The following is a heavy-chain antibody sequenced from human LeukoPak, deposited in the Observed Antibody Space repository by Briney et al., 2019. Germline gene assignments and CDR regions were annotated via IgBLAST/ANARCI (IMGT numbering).Heavy chain of an antibody. CDR3: AKDSLLGYSSSWYPGDY. Sequence: GGSLRLSCAASGFTFSSYGMHWVRQAPGKGLEWVAVISYDGSNKYYADSVKGRFTISRDNSKNTLYLQMNSLRAEDTAVYYCAKDSLLGYSSSWYPGDYWGQGTLVTVSS. D-gene: IGHD6-13*01. CDR2: ISYDGSNK. J-gene: IGHJ4*02. V-gene: IGHV3-30*18. CDR1: GFTFSSYG.